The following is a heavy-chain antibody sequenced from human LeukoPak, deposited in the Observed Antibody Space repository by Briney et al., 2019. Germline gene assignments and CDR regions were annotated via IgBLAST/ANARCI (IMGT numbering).Heavy chain of an antibody. D-gene: IGHD6-19*01. J-gene: IGHJ4*02. CDR1: GGTFSSYA. CDR3: ARDVYSSGWRYYFDY. V-gene: IGHV1-69*13. CDR2: IIPIFGTA. Sequence: ASVKVSCKASGGTFSSYAISWVRQAPGQGLEWMGGIIPIFGTANYAQEFQGRVTITADESTSTAYMELSSLRSEDTAVYYCARDVYSSGWRYYFDYWGQGTLVTVSS.